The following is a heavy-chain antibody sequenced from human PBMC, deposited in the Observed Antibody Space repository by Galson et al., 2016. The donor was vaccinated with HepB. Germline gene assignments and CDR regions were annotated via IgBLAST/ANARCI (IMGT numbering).Heavy chain of an antibody. V-gene: IGHV1-69*13. Sequence: SVKVSCKASGGNFNTYAISWVRQAPGQGFEWMGGIIPILATASYAQKFQVRLTITADESTSTAYMELSSLTSEDTAVYYCARDNAYYGSGRGPWGYWGQGTLVTVSS. J-gene: IGHJ4*02. CDR1: GGNFNTYA. CDR3: ARDNAYYGSGRGPWGY. CDR2: IIPILATA. D-gene: IGHD3-10*01.